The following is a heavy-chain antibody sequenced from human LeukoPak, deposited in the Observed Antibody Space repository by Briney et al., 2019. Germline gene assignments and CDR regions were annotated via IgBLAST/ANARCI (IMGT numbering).Heavy chain of an antibody. CDR2: IKQDGSEK. D-gene: IGHD2-8*01. Sequence: GGSLRLSCAAYGFTISSYWMSWVRQAQGKGLEWAANIKQDGSEKYYVDSVKGRFTISRDNAKNSLYLQKNSLIGEDTAIYYCAREMYGGTEYWGQGTLVTVSS. J-gene: IGHJ4*02. V-gene: IGHV3-7*01. CDR1: GFTISSYW. CDR3: AREMYGGTEY.